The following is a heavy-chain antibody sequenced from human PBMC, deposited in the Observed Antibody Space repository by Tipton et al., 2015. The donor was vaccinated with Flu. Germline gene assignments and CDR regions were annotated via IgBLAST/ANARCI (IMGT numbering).Heavy chain of an antibody. CDR2: IIPVLGST. CDR1: GDTFTSYT. D-gene: IGHD3-3*01. CDR3: AAGVTISIFVAGMDV. V-gene: IGHV1-69*16. Sequence: QLVQSGAEVKKPGSSVKVSCKPSGDTFTSYTINWVRQAPGQGLEWMGGIIPVLGSTEYARKFQGRVTITTDASTSTAYMELSSLRFEDPAVYYGAAGVTISIFVAGMDVWGQGPTVTVPS. J-gene: IGHJ6*02.